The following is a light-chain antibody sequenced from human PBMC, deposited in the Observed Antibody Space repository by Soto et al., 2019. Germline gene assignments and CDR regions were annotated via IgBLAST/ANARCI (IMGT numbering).Light chain of an antibody. V-gene: IGKV3-15*01. CDR3: QQYNNWPPMYT. CDR1: QSVSTN. J-gene: IGKJ2*01. Sequence: EVVMTQSPATLSVSPGERATLSCSASQSVSTNLAWYQQKGGQPPRLLIYGASTRATDIPARFSGRGSGTEFTLTISSLQSEDFAVYYCQQYNNWPPMYTFGQGTKLEIK. CDR2: GAS.